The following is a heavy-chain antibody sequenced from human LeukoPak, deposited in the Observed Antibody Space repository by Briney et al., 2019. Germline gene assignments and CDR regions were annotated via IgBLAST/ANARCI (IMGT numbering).Heavy chain of an antibody. CDR2: ISSSSSDI. J-gene: IGHJ1*01. CDR1: GFTFSSYS. V-gene: IGHV3-21*01. CDR3: ARALASSTKGPPPRQH. D-gene: IGHD2-2*01. Sequence: GGSLGLSCAASGFTFSSYSMNWVRQAPGKGLEGGSSISSSSSDIYYADSVKGRFTISRDNAKNPLYLQTTSLRAADTAVSYRARALASSTKGPPPRQHWGQGTLVTASS.